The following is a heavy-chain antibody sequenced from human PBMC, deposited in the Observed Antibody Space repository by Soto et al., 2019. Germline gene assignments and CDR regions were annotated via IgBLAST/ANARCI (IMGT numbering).Heavy chain of an antibody. CDR1: GGSISSGGYY. V-gene: IGHV4-31*03. D-gene: IGHD3-16*01. Sequence: QVQLQESGPGLVKPSQTLSLTCTVSGGSISSGGYYWSWIRQHPGKGLEWIGYIYYSGSTYYNPSLNSRLTISVDTSKNHFSLMLRSVPAADTAVYYRAAGERMEGRHSLVWGQGTLVTVSS. CDR3: AAGERMEGRHSLV. CDR2: IYYSGST. J-gene: IGHJ4*02.